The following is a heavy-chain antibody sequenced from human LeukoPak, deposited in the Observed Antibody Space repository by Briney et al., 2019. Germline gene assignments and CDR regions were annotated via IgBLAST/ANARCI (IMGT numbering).Heavy chain of an antibody. D-gene: IGHD3-10*01. J-gene: IGHJ4*02. V-gene: IGHV3-64D*06. CDR1: GFTFSSYA. CDR3: VKDYHRITMVLHYFDY. CDR2: ISSNGGST. Sequence: QTGGSLRLSCAASGFTFSSYAFHWVRQAPGKGLECISAISSNGGSTYYADSVKGRFTISRDNSKNTLYLQMSSLRAEDTAVYYCVKDYHRITMVLHYFDYWGQGTLVTVSS.